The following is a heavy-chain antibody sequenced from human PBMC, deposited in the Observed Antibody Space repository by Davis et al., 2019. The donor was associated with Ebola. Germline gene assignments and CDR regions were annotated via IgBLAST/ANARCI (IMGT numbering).Heavy chain of an antibody. J-gene: IGHJ4*02. CDR3: ARDRGTVTHYYFDY. D-gene: IGHD4-11*01. CDR1: GFTLNNYE. V-gene: IGHV3-48*01. Sequence: GGSLRLSCAASGFTLNNYEMNWVRQAPGKGLEWLSYIDSSGSIKYYGDSVKGRFTISRDNAENSLYLQMNSLRAEDTAVYYCARDRGTVTHYYFDYWGQGTLVTVSS. CDR2: IDSSGSIK.